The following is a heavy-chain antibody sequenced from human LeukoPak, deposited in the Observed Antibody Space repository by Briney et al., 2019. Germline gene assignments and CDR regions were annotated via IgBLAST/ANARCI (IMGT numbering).Heavy chain of an antibody. CDR1: RFTFSYFN. D-gene: IGHD3-10*01. CDR2: ITSDASSI. J-gene: IGHJ4*02. V-gene: IGHV3-64D*06. Sequence: GGPLRLSCTASRFTFSYFNMHWVRQAPGKELQFVSGITSDASSIDYAASVRGRFTISRDNSKSTLYLRISSLRVEDTALYYCVRGLYGLGWDYWGPGTLVTVSS. CDR3: VRGLYGLGWDY.